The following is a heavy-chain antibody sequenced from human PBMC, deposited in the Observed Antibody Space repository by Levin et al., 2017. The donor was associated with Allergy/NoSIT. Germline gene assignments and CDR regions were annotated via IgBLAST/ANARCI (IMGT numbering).Heavy chain of an antibody. CDR1: GLDFNSYG. J-gene: IGHJ4*02. Sequence: GESLKISCLVSGLDFNSYGMNWVRQARGKGLEWVALISNGGTDGFYADSVRGRFTISRDNSKSTLYLQMNNMRPDDTGVYYCAARVFDYWGQGTLVTVSS. CDR3: AARVFDY. CDR2: ISNGGTDG. V-gene: IGHV3-30*03.